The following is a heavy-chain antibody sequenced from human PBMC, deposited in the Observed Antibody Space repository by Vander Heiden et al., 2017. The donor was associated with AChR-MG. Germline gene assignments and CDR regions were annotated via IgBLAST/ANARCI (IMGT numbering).Heavy chain of an antibody. CDR1: GFKFSDSG. CDR3: VKEKEGQTGAFDL. CDR2: ISYDGDNI. J-gene: IGHJ3*01. Sequence: QTQLVESGGGVVQPGRSLRLSCVASGFKFSDSGMHWVRQAPGKGLEWVAVISYDGDNIYYGDSVKGRFTGSRDNSKNTVHLQIDSLRPEDTAVYYCVKEKEGQTGAFDLWGQGTMVIVS. V-gene: IGHV3-30*18.